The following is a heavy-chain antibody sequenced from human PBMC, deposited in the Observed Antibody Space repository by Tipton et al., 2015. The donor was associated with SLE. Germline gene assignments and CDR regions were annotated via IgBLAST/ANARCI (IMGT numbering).Heavy chain of an antibody. J-gene: IGHJ4*02. Sequence: TLSLTCTVSDGSISSYYWSWIRQPPGKGLEWIGYIYSSGTTNYNPSLKSRVTISVDTSKNQFSLSLNSVTAADTAMYYCARGGHYYYESSGFFDYWGQGSLVIVSS. V-gene: IGHV4-59*01. CDR3: ARGGHYYYESSGFFDY. CDR2: IYSSGTT. CDR1: DGSISSYY. D-gene: IGHD3-22*01.